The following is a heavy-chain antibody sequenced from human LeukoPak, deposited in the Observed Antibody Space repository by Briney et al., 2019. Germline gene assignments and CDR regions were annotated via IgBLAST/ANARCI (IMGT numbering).Heavy chain of an antibody. CDR2: MNPNSGNT. CDR3: ARKGLLGSGKPWFDP. V-gene: IGHV1-8*01. CDR1: GYTFTSYD. J-gene: IGHJ5*02. Sequence: ASVKVSCRASGYTFTSYDINWVRQASGQGLEWMGWMNPNSGNTASAQKFQGRVTMTTNTCISTAYMELTGLRSEDTAMYFCARKGLLGSGKPWFDPWGQGTLVTVSS. D-gene: IGHD3-3*01.